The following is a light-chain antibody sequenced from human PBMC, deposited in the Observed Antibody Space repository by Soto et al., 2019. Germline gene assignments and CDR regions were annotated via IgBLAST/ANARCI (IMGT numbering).Light chain of an antibody. V-gene: IGLV1-40*01. CDR3: QSYDNSLGGYV. CDR1: SSNIGAGYD. CDR2: GNS. J-gene: IGLJ1*01. Sequence: QSVLTQPPSVSGAPGQRVTISCTGSSSNIGAGYDVHWYQQLPGTAPKLLIYGNSNRPSGVPDRFSGSKSGTSASLAITGLQAEDEADYYCQSYDNSLGGYVFGTGTQLTVL.